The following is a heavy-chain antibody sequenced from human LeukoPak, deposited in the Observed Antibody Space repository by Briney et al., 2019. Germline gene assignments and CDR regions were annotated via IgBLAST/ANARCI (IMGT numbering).Heavy chain of an antibody. CDR2: IYTSGTTT. Sequence: SETLSLTCTVSDDPINSGVYYWNWIRQPAGKGLEWIGHIYTSGTTTNSNPSLKTRVAISLDTSKNHFSLKLSSVTAADTAVYYCARAKKRSGRSRNFYLDVWGKGTTVTVSS. V-gene: IGHV4-61*09. J-gene: IGHJ6*03. CDR3: ARAKKRSGRSRNFYLDV. CDR1: DDPINSGVYY. D-gene: IGHD1-26*01.